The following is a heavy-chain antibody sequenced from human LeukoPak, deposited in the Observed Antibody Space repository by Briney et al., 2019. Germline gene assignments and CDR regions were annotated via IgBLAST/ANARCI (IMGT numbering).Heavy chain of an antibody. V-gene: IGHV4-39*01. J-gene: IGHJ3*02. CDR3: ARSFSDIVVVPAAGTFDI. CDR1: GGSFSGYY. Sequence: SETLSLTCAVYGGSFSGYYWGWIRQPPGKGLEWIGSIYYSGSTYYNPSLKSRVTISVDTSKNQFSLKLSSVTAADTAVYYCARSFSDIVVVPAAGTFDIWGQGTMVTVSS. D-gene: IGHD2-2*01. CDR2: IYYSGST.